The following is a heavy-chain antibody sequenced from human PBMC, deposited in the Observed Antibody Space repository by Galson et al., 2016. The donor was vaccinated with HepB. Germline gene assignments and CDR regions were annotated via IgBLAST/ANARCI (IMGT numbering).Heavy chain of an antibody. V-gene: IGHV3-23*01. Sequence: SLRLSCAASGFSFSSYAMCWVRQAPGKGLEWVSAIVDSGVTTYYADSVRGRFTISRDSSKSTLYLQMNSLRAEDTAVYYCAKDTSWVLDFWGQGNLVTVSS. D-gene: IGHD3-16*01. J-gene: IGHJ4*02. CDR3: AKDTSWVLDF. CDR1: GFSFSSYA. CDR2: IVDSGVTT.